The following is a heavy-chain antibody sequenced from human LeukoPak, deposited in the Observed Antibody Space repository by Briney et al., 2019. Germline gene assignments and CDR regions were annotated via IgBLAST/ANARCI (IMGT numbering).Heavy chain of an antibody. CDR1: GFTFSSYG. CDR2: IWYDGSNK. CDR3: ARDGRPEIIDY. D-gene: IGHD3/OR15-3a*01. V-gene: IGHV3-33*01. Sequence: GRSLRLSCAASGFTFSSYGMHWVRQAPGKGLGWVAVIWYDGSNKYYADSVKGRFTISRDNSKNTLYLQMNSLRAEDTAVYYCARDGRPEIIDYWGQGTLVTVSS. J-gene: IGHJ4*02.